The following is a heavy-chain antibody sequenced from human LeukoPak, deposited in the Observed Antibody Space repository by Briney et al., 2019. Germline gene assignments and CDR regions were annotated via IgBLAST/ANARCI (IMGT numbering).Heavy chain of an antibody. V-gene: IGHV1-2*04. D-gene: IGHD6-13*01. CDR3: ARGGIIAAAGTDYYYYGMDV. Sequence: ASVKVSCKASGYTFTGYYMHWVRQAPGQGLEWMGWINPNSGGTNYAQKFQGWVTMTRDTSISTAYMELSRLRSDDTAVYCCARGGIIAAAGTDYYYYGMDVWGQGTTVTVSS. CDR2: INPNSGGT. CDR1: GYTFTGYY. J-gene: IGHJ6*02.